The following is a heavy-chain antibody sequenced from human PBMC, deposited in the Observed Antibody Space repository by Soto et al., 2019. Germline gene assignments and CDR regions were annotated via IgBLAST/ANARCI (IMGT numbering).Heavy chain of an antibody. Sequence: QVQLVQSGAEVKKPGASVKVSCKASGYTFSSYDINWVRQATGQGLEWMGWMNPKSGYTGYAQKFQGRVTMTWDTSISTAYMEVSSLRSEDTAIYYCARAYGDLDVWGQGTTVTVSS. V-gene: IGHV1-8*01. J-gene: IGHJ6*02. CDR2: MNPKSGYT. CDR1: GYTFSSYD. D-gene: IGHD2-21*01. CDR3: ARAYGDLDV.